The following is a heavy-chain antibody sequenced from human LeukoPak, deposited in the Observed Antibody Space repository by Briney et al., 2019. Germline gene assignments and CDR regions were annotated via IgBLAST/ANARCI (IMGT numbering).Heavy chain of an antibody. CDR3: AREQDYYDSSGYYSY. CDR1: GGTFSSYA. D-gene: IGHD3-22*01. CDR2: IIPIFGIA. Sequence: SVKVSCKASGGTFSSYAISWVRQAPGQGLEWMGRIIPIFGIANYAQKFQGRVTITADKSTSTAHMELSSLRSEDTAVYYCAREQDYYDSSGYYSYWGQGTLVTVSS. V-gene: IGHV1-69*04. J-gene: IGHJ4*02.